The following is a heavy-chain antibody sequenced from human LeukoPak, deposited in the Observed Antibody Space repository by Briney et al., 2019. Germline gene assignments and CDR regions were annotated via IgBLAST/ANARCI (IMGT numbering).Heavy chain of an antibody. V-gene: IGHV5-51*01. J-gene: IGHJ4*02. Sequence: GESLKISCKGSGYIFSTYWIAWVRQMPGKGLEWMGIIYPGDSDTRYSPSFQGQVTISADKSISTAYLQWSSLKASDTAMYYWARHQDNSGYSALDYWGQGTLVTVSS. CDR1: GYIFSTYW. CDR2: IYPGDSDT. CDR3: ARHQDNSGYSALDY. D-gene: IGHD3-22*01.